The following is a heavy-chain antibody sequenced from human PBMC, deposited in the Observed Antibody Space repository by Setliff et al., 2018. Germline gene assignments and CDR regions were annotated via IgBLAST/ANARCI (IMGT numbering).Heavy chain of an antibody. V-gene: IGHV3-23*01. CDR2: IIGSGIST. Sequence: PGGSLRLSCAASGYSFSSYAMSWVRQAPGKGLEWVSSIIGSGISTYYADSVQGRFTISRDNHKNTLYLQMNSLRVEDTAIYYCAKSPHDFWSGRVFFDFWGQGMLVTVSS. D-gene: IGHD3-3*01. CDR3: AKSPHDFWSGRVFFDF. CDR1: GYSFSSYA. J-gene: IGHJ4*01.